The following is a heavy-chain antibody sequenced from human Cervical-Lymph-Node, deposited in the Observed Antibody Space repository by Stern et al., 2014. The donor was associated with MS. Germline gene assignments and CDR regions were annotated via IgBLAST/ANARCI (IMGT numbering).Heavy chain of an antibody. J-gene: IGHJ3*02. V-gene: IGHV4-31*03. D-gene: IGHD3-16*01. CDR2: IHHRGAT. Sequence: VQLEESGPGLVKPSQTLSLSCTVSGAPVNSGGYYWTRIRQVPGKGLEWIGYIHHRGATFYNPPLKSRVTISVDTSENQVSLMLSSVTAADTAVYYCAAIGPLMEGAAFDIWGQGTLVTVSS. CDR1: GAPVNSGGYY. CDR3: AAIGPLMEGAAFDI.